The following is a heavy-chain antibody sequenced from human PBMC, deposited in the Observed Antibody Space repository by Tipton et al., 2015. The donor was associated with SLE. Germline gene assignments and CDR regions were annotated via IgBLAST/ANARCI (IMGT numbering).Heavy chain of an antibody. CDR2: FYISCIP. Sequence: TLSLTCTVSGFSFIISIYYWNLIRHPAFKVLYFIVLFYISCIPFYNPSLMSRVAMSLDTSKNQFSLKLTSVTAADTAVYYCARTLDTLDIWGQGTVVNVSS. D-gene: IGHD3/OR15-3a*01. CDR3: ARTLDTLDI. V-gene: IGHV4-61*02. CDR1: GFSFIISIYY. J-gene: IGHJ3*02.